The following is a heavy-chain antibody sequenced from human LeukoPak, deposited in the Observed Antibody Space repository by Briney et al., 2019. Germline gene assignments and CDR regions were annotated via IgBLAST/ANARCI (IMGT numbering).Heavy chain of an antibody. CDR3: ARERMYSGSGSTYPYYDY. J-gene: IGHJ4*02. Sequence: GGPLRLSCAASGFIFSSCWMSWVRQSPGKGLEWVANIKPDGSEKYYVDSVKGRSTISRDNAKNALYLEMNSLRVGDTAVYYCARERMYSGSGSTYPYYDYWGQGTLVTVSS. CDR2: IKPDGSEK. D-gene: IGHD3-10*01. V-gene: IGHV3-7*01. CDR1: GFIFSSCW.